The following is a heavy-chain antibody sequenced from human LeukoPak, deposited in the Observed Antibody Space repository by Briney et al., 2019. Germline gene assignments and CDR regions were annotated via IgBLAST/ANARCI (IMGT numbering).Heavy chain of an antibody. CDR3: ARSSEGYSGYERWDWFDP. CDR2: ISAYNGNT. J-gene: IGHJ5*02. CDR1: GYTFTSYG. D-gene: IGHD5-12*01. Sequence: ASVKVSCKASGYTFTSYGISGVRQAPGQGLEWMGWISAYNGNTNYAQKLQGRVTMTTDTSTSTAYMELRSLRSDDTAVYYCARSSEGYSGYERWDWFDPWGQGTLVTVSS. V-gene: IGHV1-18*01.